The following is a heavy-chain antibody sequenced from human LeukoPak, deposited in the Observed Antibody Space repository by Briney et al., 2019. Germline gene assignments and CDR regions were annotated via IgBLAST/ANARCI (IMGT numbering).Heavy chain of an antibody. J-gene: IGHJ3*02. Sequence: AETLSLTCAVYGGSFSGHYWSWIRQPPGKGREWIGEINHSGSTNYIPSLTRRVTIFVATSTNPFSLTLSSVTAADTAVYYCAREVQHYAGSVYDHDAFDIWGQGTMVTVSS. V-gene: IGHV4-34*01. CDR1: GGSFSGHY. CDR2: INHSGST. CDR3: AREVQHYAGSVYDHDAFDI. D-gene: IGHD3-22*01.